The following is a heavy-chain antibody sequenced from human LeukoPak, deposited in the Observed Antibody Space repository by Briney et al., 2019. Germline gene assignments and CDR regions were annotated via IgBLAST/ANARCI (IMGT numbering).Heavy chain of an antibody. CDR2: MSAYNGNT. Sequence: ASVEVSCKASGYTFTSYGISWVRQAPGQGLEWMGWMSAYNGNTNYAQKLQGRVTMTTDTSTSTAYMELRSLRSDDTAVYYCASVRGYSSGWYSGGYYYGMDVWGKGTTVTVSS. CDR3: ASVRGYSSGWYSGGYYYGMDV. CDR1: GYTFTSYG. V-gene: IGHV1-18*04. J-gene: IGHJ6*04. D-gene: IGHD6-19*01.